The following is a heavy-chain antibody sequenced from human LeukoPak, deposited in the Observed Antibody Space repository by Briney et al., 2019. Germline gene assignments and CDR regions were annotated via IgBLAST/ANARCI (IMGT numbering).Heavy chain of an antibody. D-gene: IGHD3-22*01. V-gene: IGHV3-30-3*01. Sequence: GGSLRLSCAASGFTFSSYAMHWVRQAPGKGLEWVAVISYDGSNKYYADSVKGRFTISRDNAKNSLYLQMNSLRAEDTAVYYCARALGYYYDSSGYLDYWGQGTLVTVSS. CDR1: GFTFSSYA. CDR3: ARALGYYYDSSGYLDY. CDR2: ISYDGSNK. J-gene: IGHJ4*02.